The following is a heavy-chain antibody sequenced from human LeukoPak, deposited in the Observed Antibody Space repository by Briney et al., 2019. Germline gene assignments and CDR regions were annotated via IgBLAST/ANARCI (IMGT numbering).Heavy chain of an antibody. J-gene: IGHJ5*02. Sequence: SETLSLSCTGSGGSISSYYWSWIRRPAGKGLEWIGRIYTSGSTNYNPSLKSRVTMSVDTSKNQFSLKLSSVTAADTAVYYCARDPSIAVADWFDPWGQGTLVTVSS. CDR1: GGSISSYY. CDR2: IYTSGST. V-gene: IGHV4-4*07. D-gene: IGHD6-19*01. CDR3: ARDPSIAVADWFDP.